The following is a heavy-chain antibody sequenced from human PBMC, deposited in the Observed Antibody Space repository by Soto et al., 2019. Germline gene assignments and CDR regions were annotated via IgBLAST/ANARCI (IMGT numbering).Heavy chain of an antibody. D-gene: IGHD3-10*01. CDR1: RFAFSSYS. V-gene: IGHV3-21*01. CDR3: TRDRSSFMRGRIRGPYGGLDV. J-gene: IGHJ6*02. CDR2: INSVASYV. Sequence: QLVESGGGLVKPGGSLRVSCAAARFAFSSYSMHWVRQAPMKGLEWVASINSVASYVYYADSVEGRFTISRDNAKNSVILQMSSLRAEDTAVYYCTRDRSSFMRGRIRGPYGGLDVWGQGTTVLVS.